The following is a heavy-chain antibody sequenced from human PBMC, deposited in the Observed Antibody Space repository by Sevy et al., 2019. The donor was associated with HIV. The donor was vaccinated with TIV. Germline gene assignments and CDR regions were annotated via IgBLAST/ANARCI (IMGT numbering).Heavy chain of an antibody. CDR2: IYHSGST. J-gene: IGHJ5*02. V-gene: IGHV4-30-2*01. Sequence: SETLSLTCAVSGGSISSGGYSWSWIRQPPGKGLEWIGYIYHSGSTYYNPSLKSRVTISVDRSKNQFSLKLSSVTAADTAVYYCARARGLRMSWFDPWGQGTLVTVPQ. CDR3: ARARGLRMSWFDP. CDR1: GGSISSGGYS. D-gene: IGHD4-17*01.